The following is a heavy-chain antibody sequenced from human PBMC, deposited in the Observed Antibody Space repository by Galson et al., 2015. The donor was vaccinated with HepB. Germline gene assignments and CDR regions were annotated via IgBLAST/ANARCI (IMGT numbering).Heavy chain of an antibody. CDR2: IWYDGSNK. V-gene: IGHV3-33*08. CDR1: GFTFSSYG. D-gene: IGHD3-10*01. J-gene: IGHJ5*02. Sequence: SLRLSCAASGFTFSSYGMHWVRQAPGKGLEWVAVIWYDGSNKYYADSVKGRFTISRDNSKNTLYLQMNSLRAEDTAVYYCARVVQVVRGVIHNWFDPWGQGTLLTVSS. CDR3: ARVVQVVRGVIHNWFDP.